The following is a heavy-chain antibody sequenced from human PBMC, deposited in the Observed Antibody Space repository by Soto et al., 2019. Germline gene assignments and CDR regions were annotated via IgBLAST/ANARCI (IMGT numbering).Heavy chain of an antibody. D-gene: IGHD5-18*01. Sequence: QVQLVQSGAEVKKLGASVKVSCKASGYTFTAYYIHWVRQAPGQGLEWVGWINPNSGDTNYAQRFQGWVTMTGDTSSSTAYMDLTRLGSDDTAVYYCARGGYTYGYGLDYWGQGTLVTVSS. CDR1: GYTFTAYY. CDR2: INPNSGDT. CDR3: ARGGYTYGYGLDY. V-gene: IGHV1-2*04. J-gene: IGHJ4*02.